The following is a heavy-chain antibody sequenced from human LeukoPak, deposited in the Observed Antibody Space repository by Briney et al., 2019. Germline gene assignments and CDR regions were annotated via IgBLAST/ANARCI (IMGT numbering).Heavy chain of an antibody. CDR2: IYYSGST. J-gene: IGHJ3*02. D-gene: IGHD2-2*01. Sequence: PSQTLSLTCTVSGGSISSGDYYWSWIRQPPGKGLEWIGYIYYSGSTYYNPSLKSRVTISVDTSKNQFSLKLSSVTAADTALYYCASFSSHPARGNDAFDIWGQGTMVTVSS. CDR3: ASFSSHPARGNDAFDI. V-gene: IGHV4-30-4*01. CDR1: GGSISSGDYY.